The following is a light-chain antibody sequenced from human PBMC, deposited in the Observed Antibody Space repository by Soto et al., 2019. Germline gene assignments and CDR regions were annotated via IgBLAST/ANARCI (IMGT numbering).Light chain of an antibody. V-gene: IGKV3D-20*02. CDR3: QQRSNWPRT. J-gene: IGKJ1*01. Sequence: EVVLTQSPATLSLSPGERATLSCRAGQSVSSNYLAWYQQKPGQAPRLLIYGASSRATGIPDKFSGSGSGTDFTLTIDGLEPEDFAVYYCQQRSNWPRTFGQGTKVDIK. CDR1: QSVSSNY. CDR2: GAS.